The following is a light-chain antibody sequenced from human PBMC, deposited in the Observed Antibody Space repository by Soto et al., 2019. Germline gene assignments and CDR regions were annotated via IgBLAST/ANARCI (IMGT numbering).Light chain of an antibody. CDR1: QNIETY. CDR2: AAS. V-gene: IGKV1-39*01. Sequence: DIQMTQSPSSLSASVGDRVTITCRASQNIETYLNWYQQKPGRAPKVLIDAASNLQSGVPSRFSGSGSGTEFTLTIRSLQPEDFATYYWQQSFSSPDTFGPGTKVDVK. CDR3: QQSFSSPDT. J-gene: IGKJ3*01.